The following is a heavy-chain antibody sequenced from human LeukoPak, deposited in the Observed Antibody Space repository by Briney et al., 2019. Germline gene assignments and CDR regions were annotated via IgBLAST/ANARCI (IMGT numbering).Heavy chain of an antibody. CDR1: GDSFTSYW. D-gene: IGHD2-2*01. CDR3: ARGVVVPADLFDY. Sequence: GESLKISCKGSGDSFTSYWTGGVRQMPGKGLEWMGIIYPGDSDTRCSPSFHGQVTISADKSISTAYLQWSSLKASDTAMYYCARGVVVPADLFDYWGQGTLVTVSS. CDR2: IYPGDSDT. V-gene: IGHV5-51*01. J-gene: IGHJ4*02.